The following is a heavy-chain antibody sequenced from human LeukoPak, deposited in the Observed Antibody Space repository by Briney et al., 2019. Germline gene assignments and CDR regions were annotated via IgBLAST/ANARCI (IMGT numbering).Heavy chain of an antibody. D-gene: IGHD2-2*01. CDR1: GFTFSSYG. J-gene: IGHJ4*02. CDR2: ISGSGGST. V-gene: IGHV3-23*01. CDR3: AKQPAKYCSSTSCYDY. Sequence: GGSLRLSCAASGFTFSSYGMSWVRQAPGKGLEWVSAISGSGGSTYYADSVKGRFTISRDNSKNTLYLQMNSLRAEDTAVYYCAKQPAKYCSSTSCYDYWGQGTLVTVSS.